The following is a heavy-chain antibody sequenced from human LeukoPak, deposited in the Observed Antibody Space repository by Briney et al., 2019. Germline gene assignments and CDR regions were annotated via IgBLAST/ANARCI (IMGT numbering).Heavy chain of an antibody. CDR1: GGTFISYA. D-gene: IGHD3-9*01. CDR2: IIPIFGTA. V-gene: IGHV1-69*01. CDR3: ARGLRGPHYDILTGLDY. Sequence: SVKVSCKASGGTFISYAISWVRQAPGQGLEWMGGIIPIFGTANYAQKFQGRVTITADESTSTAYMELSSLRSEDTAVYYCARGLRGPHYDILTGLDYWGQGTLVTVSS. J-gene: IGHJ4*02.